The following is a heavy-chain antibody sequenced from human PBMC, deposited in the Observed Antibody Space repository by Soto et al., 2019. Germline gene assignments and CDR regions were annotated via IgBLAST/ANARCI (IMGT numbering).Heavy chain of an antibody. Sequence: QVQLVESGGGVVQPGKSLRASCAASGFSVSSYSMHWIRQAPGKGLEWVTVISYDGSKKYYEDSVKGRFSISRDTSKHTVYLQMTCLSAEDTAGYYCARSTAVSALAFWGPATLVTVSS. V-gene: IGHV3-30*04. CDR2: ISYDGSKK. CDR1: GFSVSSYS. CDR3: ARSTAVSALAF. J-gene: IGHJ4*02. D-gene: IGHD6-19*01.